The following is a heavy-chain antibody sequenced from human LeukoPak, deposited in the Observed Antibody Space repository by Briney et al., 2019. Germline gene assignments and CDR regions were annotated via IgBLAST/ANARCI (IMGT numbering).Heavy chain of an antibody. V-gene: IGHV1-2*04. J-gene: IGHJ4*02. Sequence: ASVKVSCKASGYTFTGYYIHWVRRAPGQGLEWMGWINPNSGGTNYAQKFQGWVTMTRDTSISTAYMELSRLRSDDTAVYYCARGVRDVYNGFDYWGQGTLVTVSS. CDR2: INPNSGGT. D-gene: IGHD5-24*01. CDR1: GYTFTGYY. CDR3: ARGVRDVYNGFDY.